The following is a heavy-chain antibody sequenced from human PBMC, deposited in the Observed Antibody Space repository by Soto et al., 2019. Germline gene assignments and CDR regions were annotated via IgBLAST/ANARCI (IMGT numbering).Heavy chain of an antibody. CDR2: IFSNDEK. J-gene: IGHJ4*02. CDR1: GFSLSNARMG. V-gene: IGHV2-26*01. Sequence: QVTLKESGPVLVKPTETLTLTCTVSGFSLSNARMGVSWIRQPPGKALEWLAHIFSNDEKSYSTSLKSRLTISDDTAKSQVVRTRTNMEPVDTATYYCALIREKTYSRGWEYFDYWGQGTLVTVSS. CDR3: ALIREKTYSRGWEYFDY. D-gene: IGHD6-19*01.